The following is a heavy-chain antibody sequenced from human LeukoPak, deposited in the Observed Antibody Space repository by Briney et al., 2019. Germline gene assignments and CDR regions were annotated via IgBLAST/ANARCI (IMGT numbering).Heavy chain of an antibody. CDR1: GFTFSSYS. J-gene: IGHJ3*02. CDR3: AKDGRSSRIFDAFDI. CDR2: ISSSSSYI. V-gene: IGHV3-21*01. Sequence: GGSLRLSCAASGFTFSSYSMNWVRQAPGKGLEWVSSISSSSSYIYYADSVKGRFTISRDNAKNSLYLQMNSLRAEDTAVYYCAKDGRSSRIFDAFDIWGQGTMVTVSS. D-gene: IGHD6-13*01.